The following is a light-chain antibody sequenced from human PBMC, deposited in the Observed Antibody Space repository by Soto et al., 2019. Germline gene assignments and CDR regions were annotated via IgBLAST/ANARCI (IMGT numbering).Light chain of an antibody. Sequence: QSVLTQPPSVSAAPGQKVTFSCSGSSSNIGNNYVFWYQQLPGTAPKLLIYDNDKRPSGIPDRFSGSKSGTSATLGITGLQTGDEADYYCATWDRSLSVGVFVGGTKLTVL. V-gene: IGLV1-51*01. CDR1: SSNIGNNY. J-gene: IGLJ2*01. CDR2: DND. CDR3: ATWDRSLSVGV.